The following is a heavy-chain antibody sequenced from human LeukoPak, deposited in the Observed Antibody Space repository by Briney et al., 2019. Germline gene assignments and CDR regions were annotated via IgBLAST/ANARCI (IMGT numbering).Heavy chain of an antibody. CDR3: ARAQQWLGYFDF. J-gene: IGHJ4*02. Sequence: RASVKVSCTASGYTFTSYYMHWVRQAPGQGLEWMGIINPTGGSTSSAQMFQGRVTMTRDTSTSTIYMDLSSLSSEDTAVYYCARAQQWLGYFDFWGQGTLVTVSS. V-gene: IGHV1-46*01. CDR1: GYTFTSYY. CDR2: INPTGGST. D-gene: IGHD6-19*01.